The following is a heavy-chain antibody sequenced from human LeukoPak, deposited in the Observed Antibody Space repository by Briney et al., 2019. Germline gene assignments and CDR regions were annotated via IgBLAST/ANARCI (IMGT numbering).Heavy chain of an antibody. V-gene: IGHV5-51*01. J-gene: IGHJ5*02. D-gene: IGHD2-15*01. CDR1: GYSITSYW. CDR2: IYPADSDI. Sequence: GESLKISCKGSGYSITSYWIVWVRQMPGKGLEWMGMIYPADSDIRYSPSFQGQVTISADKSISTAYLQWSSLKASDTAMYYCARQEYCSGGSCYTWFDPWGQGTLVTVSS. CDR3: ARQEYCSGGSCYTWFDP.